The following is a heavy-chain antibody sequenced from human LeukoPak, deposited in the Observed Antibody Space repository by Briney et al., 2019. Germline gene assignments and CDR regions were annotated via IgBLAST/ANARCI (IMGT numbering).Heavy chain of an antibody. V-gene: IGHV3-11*01. CDR2: ISKAGATI. Sequence: GGSLRLSCAASGFTLSDYFMIWVRQVPGKGLQWVAYISKAGATIQYEDSVKGRFTISRDNAQNALYLQMNSLRVEDTGMYFCAREDYGGTNFDQWGQGTLVTVSS. D-gene: IGHD4-23*01. J-gene: IGHJ4*02. CDR3: AREDYGGTNFDQ. CDR1: GFTLSDYF.